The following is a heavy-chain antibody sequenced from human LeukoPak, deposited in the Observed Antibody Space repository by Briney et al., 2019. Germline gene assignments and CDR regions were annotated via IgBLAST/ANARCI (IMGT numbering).Heavy chain of an antibody. CDR3: AREAPRGTNYDFWSGYSDY. Sequence: GGTLRLSCAASGFTFTSYVMSWVRQAPGKGLEWVSVISGSGGSTYYADSVKGRFTISRDNAKNSLYLQMNSLRAEDTAVYYCAREAPRGTNYDFWSGYSDYWGQGTLVTVSS. CDR1: GFTFTSYV. V-gene: IGHV3-23*01. CDR2: ISGSGGST. D-gene: IGHD3-3*01. J-gene: IGHJ4*02.